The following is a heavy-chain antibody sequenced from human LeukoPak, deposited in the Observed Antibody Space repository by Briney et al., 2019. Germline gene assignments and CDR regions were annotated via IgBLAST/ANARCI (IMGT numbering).Heavy chain of an antibody. CDR2: IYSGGST. V-gene: IGHV3-66*02. CDR3: ARSNGYSSGWYVALFFDY. CDR1: GFTVSSNY. J-gene: IGHJ4*02. D-gene: IGHD6-19*01. Sequence: GGSLRLSCAASGFTVSSNYMSWVRQAPGRGLEWVSAIYSGGSTYYADSVKGRFTISRDNSKNTLYLQMNSLRAEDTAVYYCARSNGYSSGWYVALFFDYWGQGTLVTVSS.